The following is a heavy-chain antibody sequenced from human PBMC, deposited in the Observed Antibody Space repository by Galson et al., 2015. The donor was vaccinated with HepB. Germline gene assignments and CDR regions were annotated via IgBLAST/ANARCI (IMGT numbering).Heavy chain of an antibody. Sequence: QSGAEVKKPGESLRISCKGSGYSFTSYWISWVRQMPGKGLEWMGRIDPSDSYTNYSPSFQGHVTISADKSISTAYLQWSSLKASDTAMYYCARLPGYCSGGSCYYYYYYYMDVWGKGTTVTVSS. V-gene: IGHV5-10-1*01. CDR1: GYSFTSYW. J-gene: IGHJ6*03. CDR3: ARLPGYCSGGSCYYYYYYYMDV. CDR2: IDPSDSYT. D-gene: IGHD2-15*01.